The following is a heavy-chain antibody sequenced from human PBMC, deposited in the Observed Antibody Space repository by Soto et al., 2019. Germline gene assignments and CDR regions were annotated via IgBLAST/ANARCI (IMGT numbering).Heavy chain of an antibody. J-gene: IGHJ4*02. Sequence: GSGPTLVNPTQTLTLTCTFSGFSLSTSRVGVGWIRQPPGKALEWLALIYWDDDKRYSPSLKSRLTITKDTSRNQVVLTMTNTDPVDTATYYCVHTSGSGNSACFDYWGQGTLVTVSS. V-gene: IGHV2-5*02. D-gene: IGHD3-10*01. CDR1: GFSLSTSRVG. CDR3: VHTSGSGNSACFDY. CDR2: IYWDDDK.